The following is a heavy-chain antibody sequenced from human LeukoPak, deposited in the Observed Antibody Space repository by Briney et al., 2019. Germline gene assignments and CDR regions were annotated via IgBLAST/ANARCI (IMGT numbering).Heavy chain of an antibody. CDR3: ARANERGSYSFDY. CDR1: GFTFSSYA. J-gene: IGHJ4*02. Sequence: GGSLRLSCAASGFTFSSYALTWVRQAPGRGLEWVSAISGSGGSTYYADSVKGRFIISRHNSKNTLYLQMNSLRAEDTAVYYCARANERGSYSFDYWGQGTLVTVSS. V-gene: IGHV3-23*01. D-gene: IGHD1-26*01. CDR2: ISGSGGST.